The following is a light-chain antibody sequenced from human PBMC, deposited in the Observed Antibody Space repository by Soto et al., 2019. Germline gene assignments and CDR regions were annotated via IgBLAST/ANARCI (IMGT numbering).Light chain of an antibody. Sequence: EIVLTQSPGTLSLSPGERAALSCRASQSISSSYLAWYQQKPGQAPRLLIYGAFNRATGIPDRFSGSGSGTDFILTINRLEPEDFAVYYCQEFASNFGGGTKVDIK. CDR2: GAF. V-gene: IGKV3-20*01. CDR3: QEFASN. J-gene: IGKJ4*01. CDR1: QSISSSY.